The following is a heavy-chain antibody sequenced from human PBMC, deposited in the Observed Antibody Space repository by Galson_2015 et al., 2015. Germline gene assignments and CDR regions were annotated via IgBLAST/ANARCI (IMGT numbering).Heavy chain of an antibody. CDR3: ARVNSVVVPAAKIRVDTAMVSYYYYYMDV. CDR2: IYSGGST. J-gene: IGHJ6*03. V-gene: IGHV3-53*01. CDR1: GFTVSSNY. Sequence: SLRLSCAASGFTVSSNYMSWVRQAPGKGLEWVSVIYSGGSTYYADSVKGRFTISRDNSKNTLYLQMNSLRAEDTAVYYCARVNSVVVPAAKIRVDTAMVSYYYYYMDVWGKGTTVTVSS. D-gene: IGHD2-2*01.